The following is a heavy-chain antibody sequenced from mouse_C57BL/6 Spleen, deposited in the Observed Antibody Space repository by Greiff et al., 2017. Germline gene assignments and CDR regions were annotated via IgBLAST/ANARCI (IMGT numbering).Heavy chain of an antibody. V-gene: IGHV1-82*01. J-gene: IGHJ3*01. D-gene: IGHD1-1*01. CDR1: GYAFSSSW. CDR2: IYPGDGDT. CDR3: AIGITTVPWFAY. Sequence: QVQLQQSGPELVKPGASVKISCKASGYAFSSSWMNWVKQRPGKGLEWIGRIYPGDGDTNYNGKFKGKATLTADKSSSTAYMQLRSLTSEDSAVYFCAIGITTVPWFAYWGQGTLVTVSA.